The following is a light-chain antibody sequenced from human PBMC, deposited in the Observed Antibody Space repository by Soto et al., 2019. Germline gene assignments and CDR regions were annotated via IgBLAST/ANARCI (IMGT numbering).Light chain of an antibody. Sequence: EIVLTQSPATLSLSPGGGATLSCKASQSVHTFLAWYQQRPGQSPRLLISDTSNRATGIPARFSGSGSGTDFTLSLSSLEPEDFAVYYCQQRFKWPLTFGGGTRVEIK. CDR3: QQRFKWPLT. V-gene: IGKV3-11*01. J-gene: IGKJ4*01. CDR1: QSVHTF. CDR2: DTS.